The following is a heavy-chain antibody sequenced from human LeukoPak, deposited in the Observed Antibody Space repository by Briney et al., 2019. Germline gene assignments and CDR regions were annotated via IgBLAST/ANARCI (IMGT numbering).Heavy chain of an antibody. CDR3: ARARGGDSLFDY. CDR2: IKSDGSST. Sequence: GGSRRLSCAASGFTFSSYWMHWVRQAPGKGLVWVSRIKSDGSSTSYADSVKGRLTISRDNAKNTLYLQMNSLRAEDTAVYYCARARGGDSLFDYWGQGTLVTVSS. CDR1: GFTFSSYW. D-gene: IGHD2-21*02. J-gene: IGHJ4*02. V-gene: IGHV3-74*01.